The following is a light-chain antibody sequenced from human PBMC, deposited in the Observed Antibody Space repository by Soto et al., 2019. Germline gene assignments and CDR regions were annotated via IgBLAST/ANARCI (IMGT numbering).Light chain of an antibody. J-gene: IGKJ5*01. Sequence: IQSTQSPSSLSASVGDRVTITCRASQDISSYLAWYQQKPGKAPKLLIYTASTLQSGVPSRFSGSGSGTDFTLTISSLQPEDFAIYYCQQLKSYPISFGQGTRLEIK. V-gene: IGKV1-9*01. CDR1: QDISSY. CDR3: QQLKSYPIS. CDR2: TAS.